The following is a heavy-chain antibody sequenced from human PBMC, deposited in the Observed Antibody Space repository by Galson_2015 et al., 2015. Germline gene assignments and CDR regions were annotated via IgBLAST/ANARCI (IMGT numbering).Heavy chain of an antibody. J-gene: IGHJ4*02. V-gene: IGHV2-5*01. D-gene: IGHD3-16*01. Sequence: PALVKPTQTLTLPCTFSGFSLSTSGVGVGWIRQPPGKALEWLALIYWNDDKRYSPSLKSRLTITKDTSKNQVVLTMTNMDPVDTATYYCAHSVFFELIRYFDYWGQGTLVTVSS. CDR2: IYWNDDK. CDR1: GFSLSTSGVG. CDR3: AHSVFFELIRYFDY.